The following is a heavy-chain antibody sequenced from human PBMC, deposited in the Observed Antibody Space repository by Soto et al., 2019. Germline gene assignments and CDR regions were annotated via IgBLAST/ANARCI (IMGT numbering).Heavy chain of an antibody. CDR2: IWYDGSNK. CDR3: ARGRFAGAYCTNGVCPPYYYYGMDV. Sequence: PGGSLRLSCAASGLTVSGKKYLAWVRQAPGKGLEWVAVIWYDGSNKYYADSVKGRFTISRDNSKNTLYLQMNSLRAEDTAVYYCARGRFAGAYCTNGVCPPYYYYGMDVWGQGTTVTVSS. D-gene: IGHD2-8*01. V-gene: IGHV3-33*08. J-gene: IGHJ6*02. CDR1: GLTVSGKKY.